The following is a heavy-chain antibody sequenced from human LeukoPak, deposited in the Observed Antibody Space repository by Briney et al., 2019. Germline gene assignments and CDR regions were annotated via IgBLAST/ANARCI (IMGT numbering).Heavy chain of an antibody. V-gene: IGHV1-8*01. CDR3: ARVPIAVAGRRFDP. Sequence: ASVKVSCKASGYTFTSYDINWVRQATGQGLEWMGWMNPNSGNTGYAQKFQGRVTITRNTSISTAYMELSSLRSEDTAVYYCARVPIAVAGRRFDPWGQGTLVTVSS. CDR2: MNPNSGNT. D-gene: IGHD6-19*01. CDR1: GYTFTSYD. J-gene: IGHJ5*02.